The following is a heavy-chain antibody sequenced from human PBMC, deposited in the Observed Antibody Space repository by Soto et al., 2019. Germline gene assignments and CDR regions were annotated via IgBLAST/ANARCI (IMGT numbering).Heavy chain of an antibody. CDR2: VNPNSGNT. V-gene: IGHV1-8*01. J-gene: IGHJ6*03. CDR3: AAILDCSSTSCRYYYYYMDV. CDR1: GYTFTSYD. D-gene: IGHD2-2*01. Sequence: ASVKVSCKASGYTFTSYDINWVRQATGQGLEWMGWVNPNSGNTGYAQKFQGRVTMTRNTSISTAYMELSSLRSEDTAVYYCAAILDCSSTSCRYYYYYMDVGGKGTTVTVSS.